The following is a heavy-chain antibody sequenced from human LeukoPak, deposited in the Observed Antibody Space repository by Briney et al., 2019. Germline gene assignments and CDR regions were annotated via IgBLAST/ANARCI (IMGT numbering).Heavy chain of an antibody. CDR1: GYTFSDYY. V-gene: IGHV1-2*02. J-gene: IGHJ4*01. CDR3: STLKETYY. CDR2: INPNGGDT. Sequence: GASVKVSCKTSGYTFSDYYMHWVRQAPGQGLEWMGWINPNGGDTNYAQKFQGRVTMTRDTSISTAYMELSWLRSDDTAVYHCSTLKETYYWGHRTLFTVSS.